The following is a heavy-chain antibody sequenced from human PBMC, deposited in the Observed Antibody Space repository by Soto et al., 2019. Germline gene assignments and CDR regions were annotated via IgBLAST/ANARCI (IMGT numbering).Heavy chain of an antibody. V-gene: IGHV3-23*01. J-gene: IGHJ4*02. CDR2: ISDGGDLI. CDR3: AKRQGTGLAAKNFDF. Sequence: GGSLRLSCAASGFPFSNHAMSWVRQAPGKGLEWVSGISDGGDLIYYADSVKGRFSMSRDNSENMLYLQMTNLRAEDTAIYFCAKRQGTGLAAKNFDFWGQGTLVTVST. D-gene: IGHD2-15*01. CDR1: GFPFSNHA.